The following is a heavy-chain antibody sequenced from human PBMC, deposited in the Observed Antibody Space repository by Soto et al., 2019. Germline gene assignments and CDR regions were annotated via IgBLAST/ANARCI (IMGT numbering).Heavy chain of an antibody. D-gene: IGHD3-10*01. CDR1: GYTFTGYY. J-gene: IGHJ6*02. V-gene: IGHV1-2*02. Sequence: ASVKVSCKASGYTFTGYYVLWVRQAPGQGPECMGWINPYTGGTNYAQKFQGRATMTRDTSTSTVYMELSSLRSEDTAVYYCASRELITMVRGVPYYYYGMDVWGQGTTVTVSS. CDR3: ASRELITMVRGVPYYYYGMDV. CDR2: INPYTGGT.